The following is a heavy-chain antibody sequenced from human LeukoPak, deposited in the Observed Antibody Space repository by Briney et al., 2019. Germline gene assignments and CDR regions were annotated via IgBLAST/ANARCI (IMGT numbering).Heavy chain of an antibody. V-gene: IGHV1-18*01. CDR1: GYTFTNYG. D-gene: IGHD3-16*02. CDR3: ARDQHDHVWGSYRPYFDY. Sequence: ASVKVSCKASGYTFTNYGISWVRQAPGQGLEWMGNINPYNGNTNYPQNLQGRVTMTTDTSTNTAYMELRSLRSDDTAVYYCARDQHDHVWGSYRPYFDYWGQGTLVTVSS. CDR2: INPYNGNT. J-gene: IGHJ4*02.